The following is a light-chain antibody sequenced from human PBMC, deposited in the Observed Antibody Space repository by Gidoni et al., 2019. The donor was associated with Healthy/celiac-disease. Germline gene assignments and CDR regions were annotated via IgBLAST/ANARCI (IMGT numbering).Light chain of an antibody. J-gene: IGKJ2*01. CDR3: QQHYSTPYT. CDR1: QRVLYSSNNKNY. CDR2: WAS. V-gene: IGKV4-1*01. Sequence: DIVMTQSPASLAVSLGERATINCKSSQRVLYSSNNKNYLAWYQQKPGQPPKLLIYWASTRESGVPDRFSGSGSGTDFTLTISSLQAEDVAVYYCQQHYSTPYTFGQGTKLEIK.